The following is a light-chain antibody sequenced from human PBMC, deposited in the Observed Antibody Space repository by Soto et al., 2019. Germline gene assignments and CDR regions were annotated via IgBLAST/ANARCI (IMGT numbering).Light chain of an antibody. V-gene: IGKV3-15*01. CDR2: GAS. CDR1: QSLTNS. J-gene: IGKJ5*01. Sequence: EIVLTQSPGTLSLSPGERATLSCRASQSLTNSFIAWYQQKPGQAPRLLIYGASTRANGIPARFSGSGSGTELTLTISSLQSEDFAVYYCQQYNTWPTITFGQGTRLEIK. CDR3: QQYNTWPTIT.